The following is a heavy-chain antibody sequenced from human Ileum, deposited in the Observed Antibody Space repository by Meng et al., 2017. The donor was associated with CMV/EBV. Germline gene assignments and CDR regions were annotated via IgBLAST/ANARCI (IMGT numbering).Heavy chain of an antibody. V-gene: IGHV1-69*10. CDR2: IIHILGIA. Sequence: SVTVSCQASGGTFSSYAIRWVRQAPGQGREWLGGIIHILGIANYAQQFQGRVTITADKSTSTAYMELSSLRAEDTAVYYCATSASGWNFFEYWGQGTLVTVSS. CDR1: GGTFSSYA. D-gene: IGHD6-19*01. CDR3: ATSASGWNFFEY. J-gene: IGHJ4*02.